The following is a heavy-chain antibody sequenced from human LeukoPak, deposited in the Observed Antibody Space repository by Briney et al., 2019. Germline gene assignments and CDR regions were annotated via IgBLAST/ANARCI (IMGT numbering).Heavy chain of an antibody. V-gene: IGHV3-30*18. D-gene: IGHD3-9*01. CDR2: ISYDGSNK. CDR3: ANADDILTGYAAY. J-gene: IGHJ4*02. Sequence: GGSLRLSCAASGFTFSSYGMHWVRQAPGKGLEWVADISYDGSNKYYADSVKGRFTISRDNTKNTLYLQMNSLRAEDTAVYYCANADDILTGYAAYWGQGTLVTVSS. CDR1: GFTFSSYG.